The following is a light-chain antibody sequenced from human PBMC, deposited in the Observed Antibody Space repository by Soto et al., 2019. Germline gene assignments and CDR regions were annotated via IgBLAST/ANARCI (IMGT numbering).Light chain of an antibody. CDR1: SSDVGGSNF. Sequence: QSVLTQPASVSESPGQSITISCTGTSSDVGGSNFVSWYQQHPGKPPKLIIYDVANRPSGVSNRFSGSKSGSTASLIISRLQTEDEADYYCVSYTSSTTYVFGTGTKLTVL. J-gene: IGLJ1*01. CDR3: VSYTSSTTYV. CDR2: DVA. V-gene: IGLV2-14*03.